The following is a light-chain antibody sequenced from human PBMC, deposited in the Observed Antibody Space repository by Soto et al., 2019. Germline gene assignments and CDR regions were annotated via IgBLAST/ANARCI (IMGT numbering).Light chain of an antibody. CDR3: QQYNTDSRI. V-gene: IGKV1-5*03. J-gene: IGKJ1*01. CDR1: QSIDSW. CDR2: KAS. Sequence: DIQMTQSPSTLSASVGDRVTITCRASQSIDSWLAWYQQKPGKAPKLLIYKASTLKSGVPSRFSGSGSGTEFTLSINSLQPDDFATYYCQQYNTDSRIFGQGTRGEVK.